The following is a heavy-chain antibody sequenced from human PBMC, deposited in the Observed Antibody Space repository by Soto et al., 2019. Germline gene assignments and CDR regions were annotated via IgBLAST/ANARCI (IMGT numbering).Heavy chain of an antibody. Sequence: EVQLVESGGGLVQPGGSLKLSCAASGLAFIGSGIHWVRQPSGKGLEWVGRIRSHTNNYATEYAASVKGRFIISRDDSSSTAYLQMNSLQIEDTAVYYCARASRDGFNAFDIWGQGTMVTVSS. V-gene: IGHV3-73*02. J-gene: IGHJ3*02. CDR2: IRSHTNNYAT. CDR1: GLAFIGSG. D-gene: IGHD2-2*01. CDR3: ARASRDGFNAFDI.